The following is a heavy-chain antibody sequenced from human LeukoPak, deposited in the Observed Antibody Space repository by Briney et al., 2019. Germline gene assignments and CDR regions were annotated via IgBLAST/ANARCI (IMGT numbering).Heavy chain of an antibody. Sequence: GASVKVSCKASGYTFNSYGISWVRQAPGQGLEWMGWISGYNGNTKYAQKLQGRVTMTTDTSTRTAYMELRSLRSDDTAMYYCVRVHNRNTVVVPAAMEDPDYWGQGTLVTVSS. V-gene: IGHV1-18*01. J-gene: IGHJ4*02. CDR1: GYTFNSYG. D-gene: IGHD2-2*01. CDR3: VRVHNRNTVVVPAAMEDPDY. CDR2: ISGYNGNT.